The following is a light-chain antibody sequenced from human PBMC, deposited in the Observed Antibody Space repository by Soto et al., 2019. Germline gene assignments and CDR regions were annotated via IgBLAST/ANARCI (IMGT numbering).Light chain of an antibody. CDR3: SSYAGSNNFV. CDR2: EVS. J-gene: IGLJ1*01. CDR1: SSDVGGYNY. V-gene: IGLV2-8*01. Sequence: QSVLTQPPSASGSPGQSVTISCTGTSSDVGGYNYVSWYQQHPGKAPKLMIYEVSERPSGVPDRFSGSKSSNTASLTVSGLQAEDEADYYCSSYAGSNNFVFVTGTKLTVL.